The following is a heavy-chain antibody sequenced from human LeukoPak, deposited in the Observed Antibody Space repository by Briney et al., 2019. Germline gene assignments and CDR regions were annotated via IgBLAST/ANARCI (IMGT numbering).Heavy chain of an antibody. Sequence: ASVKVSCKASGYTFTSYGISWVRQAPGQGLEWMGWISAYNGNTNYAQKLQGRVTMTTDTSTSTAYMELRSLRSDDTAVYYCASSASLYGGNSEDYWGQGTLVTVSS. J-gene: IGHJ4*02. CDR3: ASSASLYGGNSEDY. V-gene: IGHV1-18*01. CDR1: GYTFTSYG. CDR2: ISAYNGNT. D-gene: IGHD4-23*01.